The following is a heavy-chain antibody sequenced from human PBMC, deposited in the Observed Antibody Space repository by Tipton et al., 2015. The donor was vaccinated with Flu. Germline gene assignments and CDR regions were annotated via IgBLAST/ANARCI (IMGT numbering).Heavy chain of an antibody. D-gene: IGHD4-11*01. J-gene: IGHJ5*02. CDR2: IHRSGNT. Sequence: LRLSCSVSGDSIGSNYFWGWIRQPPGKGLEWIANIHRSGNTYHNPSLKSRVTISVDTSKNQFSLRLTSVTAADTAVYYCARRDYSNHVSEPRNWFDPWGQGTLVTVSS. CDR1: GDSIGSNYF. V-gene: IGHV4-38-2*01. CDR3: ARRDYSNHVSEPRNWFDP.